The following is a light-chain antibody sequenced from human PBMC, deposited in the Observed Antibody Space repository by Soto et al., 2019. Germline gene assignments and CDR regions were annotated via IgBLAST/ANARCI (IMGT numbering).Light chain of an antibody. CDR1: SSDVGGYNY. V-gene: IGLV2-8*01. CDR3: RSYAGSNNLL. J-gene: IGLJ1*01. CDR2: EVS. Sequence: QSVLTQPPSASGSPGQSVTISCTGTSSDVGGYNYVSWYQQHPGKAPKLMIYEVSKRPSGVPDRFSGSKSGNTASLTVSGLQAEDEADYYCRSYAGSNNLLFGTGTKVTVL.